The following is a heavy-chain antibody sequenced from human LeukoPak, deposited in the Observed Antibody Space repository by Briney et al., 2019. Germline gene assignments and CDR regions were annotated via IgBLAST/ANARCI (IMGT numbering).Heavy chain of an antibody. V-gene: IGHV3-48*01. J-gene: IGHJ6*02. CDR1: GFTVSSYS. CDR3: ARERNHYDFWSGYFYYYYGMDV. D-gene: IGHD3-3*01. Sequence: GGSLRLSCAASGFTVSSYSMNWVRQVPGKGLEWVSHISSSGSMIWYGESVRGRFTISRDSAKNSLHLQMNSLRAEDTAVYYCARERNHYDFWSGYFYYYYGMDVWGQGTTVTVSS. CDR2: ISSSGSMI.